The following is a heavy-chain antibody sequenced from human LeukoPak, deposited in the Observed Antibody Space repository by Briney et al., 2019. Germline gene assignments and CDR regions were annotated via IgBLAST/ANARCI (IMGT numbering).Heavy chain of an antibody. Sequence: SETLSLTCTVSGGSISSSSYFWGWIRQPPGKGLEWIGSIYYSGNTYYNPSLKSRVTISVDTSKSQFSLKLSSVTAADTAVYYCARGVVIAPQTFDYWGQGTLVTVSS. CDR2: IYYSGNT. J-gene: IGHJ4*02. D-gene: IGHD2-21*01. V-gene: IGHV4-39*07. CDR3: ARGVVIAPQTFDY. CDR1: GGSISSSSYF.